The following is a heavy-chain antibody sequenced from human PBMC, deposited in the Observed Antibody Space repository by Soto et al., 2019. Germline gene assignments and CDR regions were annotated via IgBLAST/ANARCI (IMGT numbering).Heavy chain of an antibody. CDR1: GFTFSSYG. D-gene: IGHD3-10*01. J-gene: IGHJ6*02. CDR3: ARDPSGASSGGGMDV. CDR2: IWYDGSNK. V-gene: IGHV3-33*01. Sequence: GGSLRLSCAASGFTFSSYGMHWVRQAPGKGLEWVAVIWYDGSNKYYADSVKGRFTISRDNSKNTLYLQMNSLRAEDTAVYYCARDPSGASSGGGMDVWGQGTTVTVSS.